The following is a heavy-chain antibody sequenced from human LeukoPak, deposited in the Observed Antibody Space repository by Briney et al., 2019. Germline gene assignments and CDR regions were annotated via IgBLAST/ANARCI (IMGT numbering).Heavy chain of an antibody. D-gene: IGHD5-18*01. CDR3: AKQRGGYTYGTRDH. CDR2: IYPYDSDT. J-gene: IGHJ4*02. V-gene: IGHV5-51*01. Sequence: GESLKISCKGSRYSFTNYWIGWVRQMPGKGLEWMGIIYPYDSDTRYSPSFEGQVTISADKSISTAYLQWSSLKASDTAVYYCAKQRGGYTYGTRDHWGQGTLVTVSS. CDR1: RYSFTNYW.